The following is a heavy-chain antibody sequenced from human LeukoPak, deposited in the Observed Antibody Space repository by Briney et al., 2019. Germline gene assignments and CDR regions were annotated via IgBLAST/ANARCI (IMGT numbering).Heavy chain of an antibody. Sequence: PGGSLRLSCAASGFTFSSYSMNWVRQAPGKGLEWVSSISSSSSYIYYADSVKGRFTISRDNAKNSLYLQMNSLRAEDTAVYYCARGYSSGWYTPDYYYGMDVWGQGTTVTVSS. CDR3: ARGYSSGWYTPDYYYGMDV. CDR2: ISSSSSYI. J-gene: IGHJ6*02. CDR1: GFTFSSYS. D-gene: IGHD6-19*01. V-gene: IGHV3-21*01.